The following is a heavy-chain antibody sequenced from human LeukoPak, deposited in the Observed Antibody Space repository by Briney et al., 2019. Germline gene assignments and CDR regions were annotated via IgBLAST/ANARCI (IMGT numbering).Heavy chain of an antibody. CDR1: GFSLSTSGVG. CDR3: AHSPLPSWYGSGPFDY. D-gene: IGHD2-2*01. J-gene: IGHJ4*02. CDR2: IYWNDDK. Sequence: SGPTLVKPTQTLTLTCTFSGFSLSTSGVGVGWIRQPPGKALEWLALIYWNDDKRYSPSLKSRLTITKDTSKNQVVLTMTNMDPVDTATYYCAHSPLPSWYGSGPFDYWGQGTLVTVSS. V-gene: IGHV2-5*01.